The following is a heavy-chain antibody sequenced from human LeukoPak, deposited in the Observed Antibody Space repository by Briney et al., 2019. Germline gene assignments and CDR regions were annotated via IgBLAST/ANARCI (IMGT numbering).Heavy chain of an antibody. J-gene: IGHJ5*02. D-gene: IGHD3-22*01. CDR1: GGSFSGYY. CDR2: INHSGNT. CDR3: ARHYDSSGYYYGVWWFDP. V-gene: IGHV4-34*01. Sequence: PSETLSLTCAVYGGSFSGYYWSWIRQSPGKGLEWIGQINHSGNTNYNPSLKSRVTMSVDTSKNQFSLNLNSVTAADTAVYYCARHYDSSGYYYGVWWFDPWGQGTLVTVSS.